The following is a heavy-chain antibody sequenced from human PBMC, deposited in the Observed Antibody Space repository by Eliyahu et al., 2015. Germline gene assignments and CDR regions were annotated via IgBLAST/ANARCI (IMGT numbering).Heavy chain of an antibody. Sequence: QITLKESGPPLVKPTQTLSLXCTFXXFSXXTSGVHVGWIRQPPGKALEWLALIXWNDDKRYSPSLKSRLTITKDTSKNQVVLTMTIMDPVDTATYYCAHNLYHDTSAYLYWGQGTLVTVSS. V-gene: IGHV2-5*01. CDR1: XFSXXTSGVH. D-gene: IGHD3-22*01. CDR3: AHNLYHDTSAYLY. CDR2: IXWNDDK. J-gene: IGHJ4*02.